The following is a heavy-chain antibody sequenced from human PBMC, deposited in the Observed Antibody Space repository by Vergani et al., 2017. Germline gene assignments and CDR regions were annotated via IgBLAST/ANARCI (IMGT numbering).Heavy chain of an antibody. Sequence: VELLESGGGLAQPGGSLRVSCSASGFRVTTYYMSWVRQAPGKGLEWVSVINWNSDSIAYADSVKGRFTISRDNAKNSLYLQMNSLRAEDTALYYCVKDIAASGNYWYFDLWGRGTLVTVSS. CDR1: GFRVTTYY. D-gene: IGHD6-13*01. J-gene: IGHJ2*01. CDR3: VKDIAASGNYWYFDL. V-gene: IGHV3-9*01. CDR2: INWNSDSI.